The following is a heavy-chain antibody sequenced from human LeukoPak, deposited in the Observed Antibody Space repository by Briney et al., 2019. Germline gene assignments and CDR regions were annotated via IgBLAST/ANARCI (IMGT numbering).Heavy chain of an antibody. V-gene: IGHV4-31*03. J-gene: IGHJ4*02. CDR1: GGSISSGGHY. CDR2: IYYSGTT. Sequence: SETLSLTCTVSGGSISSGGHYWSWIRQHPGKGLEWIGYIYYSGTTNYNPSLQSRVTISVDTSKNQFSLKLSSVTAADTAVYYCARLSSSWIVDYWGQGTLVTVSS. CDR3: ARLSSSWIVDY. D-gene: IGHD6-13*01.